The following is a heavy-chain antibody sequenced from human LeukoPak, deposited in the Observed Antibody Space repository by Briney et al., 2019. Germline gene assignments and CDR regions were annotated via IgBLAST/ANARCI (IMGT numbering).Heavy chain of an antibody. CDR2: IIPIFGTA. V-gene: IGHV1-69*13. CDR1: GGTFSSYA. J-gene: IGHJ5*02. CDR3: ARDVRLGQYDFWSGYYRNWFDP. D-gene: IGHD3-3*01. Sequence: ASVKVSCKASGGTFSSYAISWVRQAPGQGLEWMGGIIPIFGTANYAQKFQGRVTITADESTSIAYMELSSLRSEDTAVYYCARDVRLGQYDFWSGYYRNWFDPWGQGTLVTVSS.